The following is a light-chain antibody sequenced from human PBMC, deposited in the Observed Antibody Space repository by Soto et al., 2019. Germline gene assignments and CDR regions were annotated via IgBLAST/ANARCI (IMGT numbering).Light chain of an antibody. J-gene: IGKJ4*01. CDR1: QSVSNY. CDR3: HQRYSWPLP. CDR2: DAS. V-gene: IGKV3-11*01. Sequence: DIVLTQSPATLSLSLGERATLSCRASQSVSNYLAWYQHKPGQTPRLLIYDASKRATGIPARFSGSGSGTDFTLTISSLEPEDFAVYYCHQRYSWPLPFGGGTKVDIK.